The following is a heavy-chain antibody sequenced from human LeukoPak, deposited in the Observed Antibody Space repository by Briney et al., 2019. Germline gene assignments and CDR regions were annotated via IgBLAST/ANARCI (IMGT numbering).Heavy chain of an antibody. J-gene: IGHJ4*02. CDR2: IYSSRNT. Sequence: PSETLSLTCSVSGGSISSYYWSWIRQPPGKGVEWIGYIYSSRNTNYNPSLKSRVTISIDTSKNQFSLKLSSVTAADTAVYFCARAKRGYNYEPPDFWGQGTLVTVSS. V-gene: IGHV4-59*01. CDR1: GGSISSYY. D-gene: IGHD5-18*01. CDR3: ARAKRGYNYEPPDF.